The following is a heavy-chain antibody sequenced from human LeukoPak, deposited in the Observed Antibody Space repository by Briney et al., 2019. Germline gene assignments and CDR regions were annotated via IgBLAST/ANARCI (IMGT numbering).Heavy chain of an antibody. CDR3: AREDGDYYYYYGMDV. V-gene: IGHV3-33*01. CDR1: GFTFSSYG. CDR2: IWYDGSNK. D-gene: IGHD4-17*01. Sequence: GGSLRLPCAASGFTFSSYGMHRVRQAPGKGLEWVAVIWYDGSNKYYAESVKGRFTISRDNSKNTLYLQMNSLRAEDTAVYYCAREDGDYYYYYGMDVWGQGTTVTVSS. J-gene: IGHJ6*02.